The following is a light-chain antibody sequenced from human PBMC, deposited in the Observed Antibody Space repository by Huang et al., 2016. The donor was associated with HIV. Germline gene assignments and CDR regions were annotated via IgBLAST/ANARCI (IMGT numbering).Light chain of an antibody. V-gene: IGKV3-11*01. CDR3: QQRSSRVT. CDR1: QSVGNY. CDR2: DTS. J-gene: IGKJ4*01. Sequence: IVLTQSPATLSWYPGERVPLSCRASQSVGNYIAWYQQHPGQSPKLLIYDTSNRATGTPVRFSGSGSGTDFTLTISSLESEDFAVYYCQQRSSRVTFGGGTKVQVK.